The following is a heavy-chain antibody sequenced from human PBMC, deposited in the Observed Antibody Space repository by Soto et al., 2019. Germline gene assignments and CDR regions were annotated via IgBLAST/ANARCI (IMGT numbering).Heavy chain of an antibody. V-gene: IGHV4-59*01. J-gene: IGHJ4*02. CDR3: ARGDYYDSSGYHPIFDY. CDR1: GGSISSYY. D-gene: IGHD3-22*01. Sequence: TSETLSLTCTVSGGSISSYYWSWIRQPPGKGLEWIGYIYYSGSTNYNPSLKSRVTISVDTSKNQFSLKLSSVTAADTAVYYCARGDYYDSSGYHPIFDYWGQGTLVTVSS. CDR2: IYYSGST.